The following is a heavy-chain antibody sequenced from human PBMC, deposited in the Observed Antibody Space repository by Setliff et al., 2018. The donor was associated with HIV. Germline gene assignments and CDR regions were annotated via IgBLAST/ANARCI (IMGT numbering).Heavy chain of an antibody. Sequence: GASVKVSCKASGYTFSTYGISWARQAPGQGLEWMGWISAHNDVTHYAQHLQGRVTMTTDTSTSTAYMELRSLRSDDTAVYYCVRDRWKEQLVEGWFDPWGQGTLVTVSS. V-gene: IGHV1-18*01. D-gene: IGHD6-13*01. CDR1: GYTFSTYG. CDR3: VRDRWKEQLVEGWFDP. J-gene: IGHJ5*02. CDR2: ISAHNDVT.